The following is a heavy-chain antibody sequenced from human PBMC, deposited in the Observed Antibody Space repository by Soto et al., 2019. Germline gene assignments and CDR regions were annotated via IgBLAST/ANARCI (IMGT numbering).Heavy chain of an antibody. J-gene: IGHJ4*02. Sequence: GGSLRLSCAASGFTFDDYAMHWVRQAPGKGLEWVSGISWNSGSIGYADSVKGRFTISRDNAKNSLYLQMNSLRAEDTALYYCAKTAGYSGYDGAEFDYWGQGTLVTVSS. D-gene: IGHD5-12*01. CDR1: GFTFDDYA. CDR2: ISWNSGSI. CDR3: AKTAGYSGYDGAEFDY. V-gene: IGHV3-9*01.